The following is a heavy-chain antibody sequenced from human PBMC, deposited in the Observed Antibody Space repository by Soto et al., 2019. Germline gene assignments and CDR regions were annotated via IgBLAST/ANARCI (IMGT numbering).Heavy chain of an antibody. D-gene: IGHD4-17*01. V-gene: IGHV4-30-2*01. CDR2: IYHSGST. J-gene: IGHJ4*02. CDR3: ARSYYGDYYFDY. CDR1: GGSISSGGYS. Sequence: PSETLSLTCAVSGGSISSGGYSWSWIRQPPGKCLEWIGYIYHSGSTYYNPSLKSRVTISVDRSKNQFSLKLSSVTAADTAVYYCARSYYGDYYFDYWGQGTLVTVYS.